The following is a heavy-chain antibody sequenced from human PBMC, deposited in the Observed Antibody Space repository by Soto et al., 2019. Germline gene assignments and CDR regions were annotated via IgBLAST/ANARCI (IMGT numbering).Heavy chain of an antibody. Sequence: ASVKVSCKASGYTFTSYDINWVRQATGQGLEWMGWMNPNSGNTGYAQKFQDRVTMTRNTSISTAYMELSSLRSEDTAVYYCARNYDFYSDFDYWGQGTLVTVS. CDR2: MNPNSGNT. V-gene: IGHV1-8*01. CDR1: GYTFTSYD. D-gene: IGHD3-3*01. CDR3: ARNYDFYSDFDY. J-gene: IGHJ4*02.